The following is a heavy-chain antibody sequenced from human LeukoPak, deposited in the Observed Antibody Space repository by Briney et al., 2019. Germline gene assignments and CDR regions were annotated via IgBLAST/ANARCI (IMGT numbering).Heavy chain of an antibody. Sequence: TSETLSLTCTVSGGSISSGGYYWSWIRQHPGKGLEWIGYIYYSGSTYYNPSLKSRVTISIDTSKNQFSLNLSSVTAADTAVYYCARGVGGQLTFGGVIVPFDFWGPGTLVTVSS. CDR3: ARGVGGQLTFGGVIVPFDF. V-gene: IGHV4-31*03. D-gene: IGHD3-16*02. CDR2: IYYSGST. CDR1: GGSISSGGYY. J-gene: IGHJ4*02.